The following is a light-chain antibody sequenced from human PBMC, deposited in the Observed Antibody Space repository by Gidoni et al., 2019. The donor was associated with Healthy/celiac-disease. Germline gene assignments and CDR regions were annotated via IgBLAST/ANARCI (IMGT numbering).Light chain of an antibody. V-gene: IGKV1-39*01. J-gene: IGKJ2*04. CDR1: QSISSY. CDR2: AAS. CDR3: QQSYSTPRGCS. Sequence: DIHMTQSPSSLSASVGDRVTITCRASQSISSYLNWYQQKPGKAPKLLIYAASSLQSGVPSRFSGSGSGTDFTLTISSLKPEDFATYYCQQSYSTPRGCSFGQGTKLEIK.